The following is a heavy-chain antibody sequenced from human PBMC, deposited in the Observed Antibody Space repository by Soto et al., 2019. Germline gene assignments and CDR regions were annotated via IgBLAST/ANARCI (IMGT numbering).Heavy chain of an antibody. J-gene: IGHJ4*02. D-gene: IGHD3-10*01. V-gene: IGHV3-23*01. CDR2: ISGPGATI. CDR1: GFTFSSYA. Sequence: EVQLLEAGGNLIQPGGSLRLSCAASGFTFSSYAMSWVRQAPGQGLEWLSAISGPGATIYYADSVKGRFTISRDNSKNTPYLQMNSLTAEDTAVYYCAKMLTMVRGVTGLRDFDFWGQGTLVTVSS. CDR3: AKMLTMVRGVTGLRDFDF.